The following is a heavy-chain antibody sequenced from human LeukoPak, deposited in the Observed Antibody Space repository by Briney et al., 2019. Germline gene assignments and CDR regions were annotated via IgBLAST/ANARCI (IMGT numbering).Heavy chain of an antibody. J-gene: IGHJ3*02. CDR2: MNPNSGNT. Sequence: GASVKVSCKASGYTFTSYDINWVRQATGQGLEWMGWMNPNSGNTGYAQKFQGRVTITRNTSISTAYMELSSLRSEDTAVYYCARGIRAHGLYAFDIWGQGTMVTVSS. CDR1: GYTFTSYD. CDR3: ARGIRAHGLYAFDI. V-gene: IGHV1-8*03. D-gene: IGHD4-17*01.